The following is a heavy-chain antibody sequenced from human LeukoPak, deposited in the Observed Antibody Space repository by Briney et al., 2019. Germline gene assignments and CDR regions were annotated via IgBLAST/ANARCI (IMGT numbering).Heavy chain of an antibody. CDR2: IYTSGST. J-gene: IGHJ6*03. CDR1: GGSISSGSYY. D-gene: IGHD3-10*01. V-gene: IGHV4-61*09. CDR3: AKYGSGSYSENYYMDV. Sequence: PSQTLSLTCTVSGGSISSGSYYWSWIRQPAGKGLEWIGHIYTSGSTNYNPSLKSRVTISVDTSKNQFSLKLSSVTAADTAVYYCAKYGSGSYSENYYMDVWGKGTTVTVSS.